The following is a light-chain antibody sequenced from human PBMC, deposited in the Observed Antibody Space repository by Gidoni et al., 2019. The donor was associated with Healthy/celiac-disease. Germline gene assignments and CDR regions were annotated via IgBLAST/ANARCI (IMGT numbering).Light chain of an antibody. CDR2: YAS. V-gene: IGKV3-11*01. Sequence: EIVLTQSPATLSLSPGERATLSCRASQSVSSYLAWYQQKPGQAPRLLIYYASNRATGIPARFIGSGSLTDFSLTISSLEPEDFAVYYCQQRYNCPLFTFXPXTKVDIK. J-gene: IGKJ3*01. CDR1: QSVSSY. CDR3: QQRYNCPLFT.